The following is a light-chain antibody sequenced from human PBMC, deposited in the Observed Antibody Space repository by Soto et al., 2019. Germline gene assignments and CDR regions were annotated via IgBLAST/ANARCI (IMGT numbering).Light chain of an antibody. Sequence: EIVLTQSPATLSVSPGERATLSCRASQRVSTNLAWYQQKAGQAPRLLIYDTSTRATGIPARFSGSGSGTDFTLTISRLPSEYVAFYYWQQYNNWPPYTFGQGTKLEIK. V-gene: IGKV3-15*01. CDR1: QRVSTN. CDR3: QQYNNWPPYT. CDR2: DTS. J-gene: IGKJ2*01.